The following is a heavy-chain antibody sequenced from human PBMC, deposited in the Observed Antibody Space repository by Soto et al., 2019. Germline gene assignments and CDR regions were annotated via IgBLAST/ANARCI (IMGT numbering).Heavy chain of an antibody. CDR3: ARVAGDYGDQVDY. V-gene: IGHV4-59*01. J-gene: IGHJ4*02. CDR1: GGSISPYF. CDR2: IYYTGRT. D-gene: IGHD4-17*01. Sequence: QVQLQESGPGLVKPSETLSLTCTVSGGSISPYFWSWIRQPPGKGLEWIGYIYYTGRTTYNPSLKSRLTISVDTSKIQVSLKLGSVTAADTAVYYCARVAGDYGDQVDYWGPGTVVAVFS.